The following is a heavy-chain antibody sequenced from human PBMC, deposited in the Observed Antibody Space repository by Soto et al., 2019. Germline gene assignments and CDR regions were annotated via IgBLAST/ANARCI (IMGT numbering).Heavy chain of an antibody. J-gene: IGHJ3*01. CDR3: ARYDAFKAFDL. V-gene: IGHV3-21*01. CDR1: GFTFNSYS. Sequence: GGSLRLSCAASGFTFNSYSVNWVRQAPGKGLEWVASISSGSVYIDFADSVKGRFTISRDDVTNSVSLQMDSLRVEDTGIYYCARYDAFKAFDLWGQGTMVTVSS. CDR2: ISSGSVYI. D-gene: IGHD1-1*01.